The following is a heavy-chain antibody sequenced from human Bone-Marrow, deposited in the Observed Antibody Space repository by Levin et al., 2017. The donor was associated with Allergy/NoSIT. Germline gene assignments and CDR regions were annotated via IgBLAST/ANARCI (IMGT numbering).Heavy chain of an antibody. CDR3: LRGAAWRFYT. CDR2: VHQSGST. CDR1: GVPMSGAW. V-gene: IGHV4-4*02. Sequence: SQTLSLTCAVSGVPMSGAWWTWVRQSPGKGLEWVGEVHQSGSTNFSPSFAGRVSMSVDNSQNQFSLRLTSVTAAETAVYYCLRGAAWRFYTWGPGTVVIVSS. J-gene: IGHJ5*02. D-gene: IGHD1-26*01.